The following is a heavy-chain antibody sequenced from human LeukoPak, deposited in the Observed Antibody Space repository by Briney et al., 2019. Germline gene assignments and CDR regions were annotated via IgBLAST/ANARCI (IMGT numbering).Heavy chain of an antibody. Sequence: SVKVSCKASGGTFTSYAISWGRQAPRQGLEWMGGIIPIFGTANYAQKLQGRVTITAYKSTNTAYMELSRLSSEDTAVYCCARVGDILPGYSLLFAYWGEGTLVTVSS. V-gene: IGHV1-69*06. CDR3: ARVGDILPGYSLLFAY. CDR1: GGTFTSYA. J-gene: IGHJ4*02. D-gene: IGHD3-9*01. CDR2: IIPIFGTA.